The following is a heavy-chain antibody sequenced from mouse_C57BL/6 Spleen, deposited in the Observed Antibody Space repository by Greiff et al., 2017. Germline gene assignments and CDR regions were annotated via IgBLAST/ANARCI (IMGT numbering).Heavy chain of an antibody. CDR1: GFTFSDYG. CDR3: STLITTSLYAMDY. CDR2: ISRGSSTI. J-gene: IGHJ4*01. D-gene: IGHD1-1*01. Sequence: EVQLQESGGGLVKPGGSLKLSCAASGFTFSDYGMHWVRQAPEKGLEWVAYISRGSSTIYYADTVKGRFTISRDNAKNTLFLQMTSLRSEDTAMYYCSTLITTSLYAMDYWGQGTSVTVSS. V-gene: IGHV5-17*01.